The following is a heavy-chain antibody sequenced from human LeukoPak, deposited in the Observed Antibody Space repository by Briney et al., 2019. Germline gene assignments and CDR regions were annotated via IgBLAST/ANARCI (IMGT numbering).Heavy chain of an antibody. Sequence: GASVKVSFKASGYTFSVCYMHWVRQAPGQGLEWMGWINPNSGGTNYAQKFQGRVTMTRDTSISTAYMELSRLRSDGTAVYYCARRPPGRGYCSGGSCRHNYYYGMDVWGQGTTVTVSS. CDR1: GYTFSVCY. CDR3: ARRPPGRGYCSGGSCRHNYYYGMDV. D-gene: IGHD2-15*01. CDR2: INPNSGGT. V-gene: IGHV1-2*02. J-gene: IGHJ6*02.